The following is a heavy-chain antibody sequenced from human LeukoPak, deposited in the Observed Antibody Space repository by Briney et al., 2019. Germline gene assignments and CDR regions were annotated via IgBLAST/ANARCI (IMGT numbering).Heavy chain of an antibody. CDR3: ARSITIFGVVTDPYYYYGMDV. Sequence: PGGSLRLSCAASGFTFSSYAMHWVRQAPGKGLEWVAVISYDGSNKYYADSVKGRFTISRDNSKNTLYLQMNSLSAEDTAVYYCARSITIFGVVTDPYYYYGMDVWGQGTTVTVSS. J-gene: IGHJ6*02. D-gene: IGHD3-3*01. V-gene: IGHV3-30-3*01. CDR2: ISYDGSNK. CDR1: GFTFSSYA.